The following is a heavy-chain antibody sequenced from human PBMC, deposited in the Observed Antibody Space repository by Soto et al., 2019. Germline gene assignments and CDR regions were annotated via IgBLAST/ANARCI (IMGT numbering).Heavy chain of an antibody. J-gene: IGHJ4*02. CDR1: GYTLTELS. CDR2: FDPEDGET. Sequence: GASVKVSCKVSGYTLTELSMHWVRQAPGKGLEWMGGFDPEDGETIYAQKFQGRVTMTEDTSTDTAYMELSSLRSEDTAVYYCATGVFRGYPFDYWGQGTLVTVSS. D-gene: IGHD3-22*01. V-gene: IGHV1-24*01. CDR3: ATGVFRGYPFDY.